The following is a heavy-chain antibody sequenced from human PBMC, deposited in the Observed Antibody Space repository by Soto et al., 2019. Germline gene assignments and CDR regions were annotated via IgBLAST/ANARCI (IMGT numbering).Heavy chain of an antibody. CDR1: GGSISSGGYY. J-gene: IGHJ6*02. V-gene: IGHV4-31*03. Sequence: SETLSLTCTVSGGSISSGGYYWSWIRQHPGQGLEWIGYTYYSGSTYYNPSLKSRVAISVDTSKNQFSLKLSSVTAADTAVYYCARDTRGNYGDPHRGGWGFPYYYYGMDVWGQGTTVTVSS. CDR2: TYYSGST. CDR3: ARDTRGNYGDPHRGGWGFPYYYYGMDV. D-gene: IGHD4-17*01.